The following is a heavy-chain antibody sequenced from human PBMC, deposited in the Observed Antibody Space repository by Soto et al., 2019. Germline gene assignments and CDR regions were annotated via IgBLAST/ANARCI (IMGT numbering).Heavy chain of an antibody. CDR2: FFYNGST. D-gene: IGHD3-9*01. J-gene: IGHJ6*02. V-gene: IGHV4-39*02. Sequence: PSETLSLTCTVSGGSISSTYHYWVWIRQPPGKGLEWIGSFFYNGSTYYNPSLRSRVTTSVDTSKNQFSLKLSSVTAADTAVYYCARDTAPRDYDILTGYYRKLYGMDVWGQGTTVTVSS. CDR3: ARDTAPRDYDILTGYYRKLYGMDV. CDR1: GGSISSTYHY.